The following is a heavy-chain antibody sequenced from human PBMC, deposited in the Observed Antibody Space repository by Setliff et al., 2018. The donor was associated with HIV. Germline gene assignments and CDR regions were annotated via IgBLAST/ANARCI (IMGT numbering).Heavy chain of an antibody. J-gene: IGHJ3*02. Sequence: ASVKVSCKASGYTFTDYYIHWVRQAPGQGLEWMGRINPNSGGTNYAQKFQGRVTMTRDTSISTAYMELSRPRSDDTAVYYCATKVYCTYGVCHDAFDSWGQGTRVTVSS. V-gene: IGHV1-2*06. CDR3: ATKVYCTYGVCHDAFDS. CDR1: GYTFTDYY. D-gene: IGHD2-8*01. CDR2: INPNSGGT.